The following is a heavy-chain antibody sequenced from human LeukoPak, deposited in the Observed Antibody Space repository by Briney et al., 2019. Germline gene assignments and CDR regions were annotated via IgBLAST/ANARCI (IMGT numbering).Heavy chain of an antibody. J-gene: IGHJ4*02. CDR2: ISGRGGST. CDR1: GFTFSSYA. Sequence: GGSLRLSCAASGFTFSSYAMSWVRQAPGKGLEWVSNISGRGGSTYYADSVKGRFTISRDNSKNTLYLQMNSLRAEDTAVYYCAKVHRAYYYDSGSYYDSGFDYWGQGTLVTVSS. D-gene: IGHD3-10*01. CDR3: AKVHRAYYYDSGSYYDSGFDY. V-gene: IGHV3-23*01.